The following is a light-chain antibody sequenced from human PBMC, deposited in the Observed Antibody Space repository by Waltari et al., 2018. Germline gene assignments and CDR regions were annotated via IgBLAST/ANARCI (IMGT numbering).Light chain of an antibody. CDR2: RAS. CDR1: QSAKTS. Sequence: EVVMTQSPATLSVSPGERVSLSCRASQSAKTSLAWYQQTPGQAPRLLIYRASTPAAGVPDRFSGSGSGTEFTLTISSLQSEDSAIYYCQQYNIWPWTFGPGTNVDSK. CDR3: QQYNIWPWT. J-gene: IGKJ1*01. V-gene: IGKV3D-15*01.